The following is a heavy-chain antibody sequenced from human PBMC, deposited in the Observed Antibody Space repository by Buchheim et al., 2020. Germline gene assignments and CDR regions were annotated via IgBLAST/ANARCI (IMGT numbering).Heavy chain of an antibody. J-gene: IGHJ5*02. CDR2: INSDGSSR. D-gene: IGHD3-22*01. Sequence: EVQLVESGGGLVQSGGSLRLSCAASGFTFSSYWMHWVRQAPGKGLVWVSRINSDGSSRSYADSVQGRFTISRDNAKNTLYLQMNSLRVEDTAVYYCTRDYYDSSDYSNWLDPWGQGTL. V-gene: IGHV3-74*01. CDR1: GFTFSSYW. CDR3: TRDYYDSSDYSNWLDP.